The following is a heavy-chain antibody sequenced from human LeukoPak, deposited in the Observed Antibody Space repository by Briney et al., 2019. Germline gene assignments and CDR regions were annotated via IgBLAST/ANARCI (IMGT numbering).Heavy chain of an antibody. D-gene: IGHD3-22*01. V-gene: IGHV4-34*01. CDR1: GGSFSGYY. CDR2: INHSGST. CDR3: ARELYYYDSSGYYPFDP. Sequence: SETLSLTCAVYGGSFSGYYWSWLRQPPGKGLEWIGEINHSGSTNYNPSLTSRGTISVDTSKNQFSLKLSSVTAADTAVYYCARELYYYDSSGYYPFDPWGQGTLVTVSS. J-gene: IGHJ5*02.